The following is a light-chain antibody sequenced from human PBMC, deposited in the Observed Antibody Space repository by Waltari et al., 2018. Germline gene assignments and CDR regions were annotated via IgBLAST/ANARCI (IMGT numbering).Light chain of an antibody. CDR2: KAS. CDR3: LXYNGXXRT. Sequence: DIQMTQSPSTLSASVGDRVTITCRASQNINTWLAWHQQKPGKAPKLLIYKASSLESGVPSRFSGSGSGTEFXLTISXXXPXDFATYYXLXYNGXXRTXGQGTXVEXK. CDR1: QNINTW. J-gene: IGKJ1*01. V-gene: IGKV1-5*03.